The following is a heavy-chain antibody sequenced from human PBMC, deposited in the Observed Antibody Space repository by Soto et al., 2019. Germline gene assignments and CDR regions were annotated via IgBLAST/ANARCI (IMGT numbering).Heavy chain of an antibody. V-gene: IGHV5-51*01. CDR3: ARSVAGTEDWFDP. Sequence: GESLKISCDGSGYRFTNFWIGWVRQMPGKGLEWMGSIYPGDSDTKYSPSFQGQVTISADKSITTAYLQWSSLKASDTAMYYCARSVAGTEDWFDPWGQGTLVTVSS. CDR2: IYPGDSDT. D-gene: IGHD6-19*01. CDR1: GYRFTNFW. J-gene: IGHJ5*01.